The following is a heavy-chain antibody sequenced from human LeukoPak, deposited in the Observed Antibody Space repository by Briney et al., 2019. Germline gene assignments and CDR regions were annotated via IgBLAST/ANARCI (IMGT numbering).Heavy chain of an antibody. J-gene: IGHJ6*02. Sequence: GGSLSLSCAASGFTFSSYAMSWVRQAPGKGLEWVSAISGSGRSTYYADSVKGRFTISRDNSQNTLYLQMNSLRAEDTAVYYCAKGEEYYYYYGMDVWGQGTTVTVSS. CDR2: ISGSGRST. CDR1: GFTFSSYA. V-gene: IGHV3-23*01. CDR3: AKGEEYYYYYGMDV.